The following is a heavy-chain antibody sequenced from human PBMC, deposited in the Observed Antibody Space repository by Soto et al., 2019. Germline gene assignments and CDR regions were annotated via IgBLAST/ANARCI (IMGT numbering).Heavy chain of an antibody. CDR2: ISAYNGNT. CDR3: ARDQLEGSGYYYYGMDV. V-gene: IGHV1-18*04. J-gene: IGHJ6*02. Sequence: ASVKVSCKXSGYTFTSYGISWVRQAPGQGLEWMGWISAYNGNTNYAQKLQGRVTMTTDTSTSTAYMELRSLRSDDTAVYYCARDQLEGSGYYYYGMDVWGQGTTVTVSS. D-gene: IGHD3-3*01. CDR1: GYTFTSYG.